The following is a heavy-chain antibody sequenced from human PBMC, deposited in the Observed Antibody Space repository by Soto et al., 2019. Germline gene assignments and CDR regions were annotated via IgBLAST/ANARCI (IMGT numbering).Heavy chain of an antibody. V-gene: IGHV1-8*02. CDR1: GYTFTSYY. D-gene: IGHD3-3*01. CDR2: MNPNSGNT. J-gene: IGHJ5*02. Sequence: QVQLVQSGAEVKKPGASVKVSCKASGYTFTSYYMHWVRQAPGQGLEWMGWMNPNSGNTGYAQKFQGRVTMTRNTSISTAYMELSSLRSEDTAVYYCARGGRYYDFWSGYYGRAETYNWFDPWGQGTLVTVSS. CDR3: ARGGRYYDFWSGYYGRAETYNWFDP.